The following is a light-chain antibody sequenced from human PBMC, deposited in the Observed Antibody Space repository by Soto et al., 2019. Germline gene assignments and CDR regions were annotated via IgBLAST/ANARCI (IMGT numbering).Light chain of an antibody. J-gene: IGKJ4*01. CDR3: QQYDNLPLT. CDR2: DAS. Sequence: DIQMTQSPSSLSASVGDRVTITCQASLDINNYLNWYQQKPGKAPKLRIYDASNLETGVPSRFSGSGSGTDFTLTIGSLQVEDIATYYCQQYDNLPLTFGGGTKVEI. V-gene: IGKV1-33*01. CDR1: LDINNY.